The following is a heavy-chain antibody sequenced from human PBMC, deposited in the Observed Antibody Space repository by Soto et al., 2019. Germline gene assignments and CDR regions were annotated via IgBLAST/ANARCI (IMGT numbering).Heavy chain of an antibody. CDR1: GLAFSSSA. V-gene: IGHV3-23*01. D-gene: IGHD3-22*01. Sequence: EVQLLESGGGLVQPGGSLRLSCAASGLAFSSSAMSWVRQAPGKGLEWVSAISGGGGSTYYADSVKGRITISRDNSKNTLYLHMRSLRAEDTAIYYCAVVSTMIDYWGQGTLVTVSS. CDR3: AVVSTMIDY. J-gene: IGHJ4*02. CDR2: ISGGGGST.